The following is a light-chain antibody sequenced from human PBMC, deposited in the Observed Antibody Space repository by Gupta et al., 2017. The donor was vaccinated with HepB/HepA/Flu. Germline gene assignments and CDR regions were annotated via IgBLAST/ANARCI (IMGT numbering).Light chain of an antibody. Sequence: EIVLTQSPGTLSCSPGEKATLSCRASQSFSSYLAWYQQKPGQAPRLLIYDASSRATGIPDRFSGSGSGTDFTLTISRLEPEDFALYYCHQYDISPRTFGQGTKVEIK. CDR3: HQYDISPRT. CDR1: QSFSSY. J-gene: IGKJ1*01. CDR2: DAS. V-gene: IGKV3-20*01.